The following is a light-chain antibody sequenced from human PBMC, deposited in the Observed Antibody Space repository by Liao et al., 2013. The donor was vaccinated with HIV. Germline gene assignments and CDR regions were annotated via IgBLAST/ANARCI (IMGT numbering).Light chain of an antibody. CDR1: KLGDKY. J-gene: IGLJ2*01. Sequence: SYELTQPPSVSVSPGQTASITCSGDKLGDKYACWYQQKPGQSPVLVIYQDSKRPSGIPERFSGSSSGTTVTLTISGVQAEDEADYYCQSADSSNTPVVFGGGTKLTVL. CDR2: QDS. V-gene: IGLV3-1*01. CDR3: QSADSSNTPVV.